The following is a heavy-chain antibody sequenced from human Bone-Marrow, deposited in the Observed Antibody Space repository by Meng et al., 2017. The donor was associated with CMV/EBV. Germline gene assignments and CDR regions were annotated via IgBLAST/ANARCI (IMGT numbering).Heavy chain of an antibody. CDR1: GFSLSTGGVR. CDR2: IDWDDDK. CDR3: ARSTVVAYPHFDY. V-gene: IGHV2-70D*14. Sequence: SGPTLVTSTQTPTLICTSSGFSLSTGGVRVIWVRQRPGQALEWLARIDWDDDKFYTPSLKRRLTISKDTSKNQVVLKMTNMDPVDTATYYCARSTVVAYPHFDYWGQGMLVTVSS. J-gene: IGHJ4*02. D-gene: IGHD2-21*01.